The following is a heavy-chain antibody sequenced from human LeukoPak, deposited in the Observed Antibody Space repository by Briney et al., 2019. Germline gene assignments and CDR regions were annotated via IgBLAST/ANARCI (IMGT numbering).Heavy chain of an antibody. D-gene: IGHD3-22*01. CDR2: IYQSGNT. CDR3: ARGDDSSGPEGAFDI. J-gene: IGHJ3*02. Sequence: SETLSPTCAVSGDSTSSGGYSWNWIRQPPGKGLEWIGNIYQSGNTYNNPSLRSRVTISADRSKNQFSLKLCSVTAADTAVYYCARGDDSSGPEGAFDIWGQGTMVTVSS. V-gene: IGHV4-30-2*01. CDR1: GDSTSSGGYS.